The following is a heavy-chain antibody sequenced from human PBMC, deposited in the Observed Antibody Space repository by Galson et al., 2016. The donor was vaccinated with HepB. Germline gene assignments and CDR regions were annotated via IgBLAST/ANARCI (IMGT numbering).Heavy chain of an antibody. CDR1: GFTVSRNY. Sequence: SLRLSCAASGFTVSRNYMSWVRQAPGKGLECVSVIYSSDTSYYADSVKGRFTISRHNSRNTLYLQMNSLRAEDTAVYYCAKDMSMVRGVTILRYYYYAMDVWGQGTTVTVSS. J-gene: IGHJ6*02. CDR2: IYSSDTS. V-gene: IGHV3-53*01. D-gene: IGHD3-10*01. CDR3: AKDMSMVRGVTILRYYYYAMDV.